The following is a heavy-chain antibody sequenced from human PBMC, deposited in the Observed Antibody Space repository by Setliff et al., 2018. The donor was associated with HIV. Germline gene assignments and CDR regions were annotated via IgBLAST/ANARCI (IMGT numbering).Heavy chain of an antibody. D-gene: IGHD3-10*01. CDR2: INPYSGGT. J-gene: IGHJ3*02. CDR1: GYTFTAYY. Sequence: GASVKVSCKASGYTFTAYYIHWVRQAPGQGLEWMGWINPYSGGTNYAQNFQGWVTMTRDTSIRTAYMELSRLTSDDTALYFCVREVRAAYKGPLWFGQSDPRPDTFDIWGQGTMVTVSS. V-gene: IGHV1-2*04. CDR3: VREVRAAYKGPLWFGQSDPRPDTFDI.